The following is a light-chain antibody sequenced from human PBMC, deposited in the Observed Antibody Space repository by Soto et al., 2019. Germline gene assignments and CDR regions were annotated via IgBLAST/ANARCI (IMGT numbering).Light chain of an antibody. CDR2: GTS. Sequence: DIQMTQSPSSLSASVGDRVTLTCRASQSISKYLNWYQLKSGKGPKLLIYGTSTLQSGVPSWFSGSGSGTDFTLTISNLQPEDFAVYYCQQGYSPLLTFGGGTRVEIK. CDR3: QQGYSPLLT. V-gene: IGKV1-39*01. CDR1: QSISKY. J-gene: IGKJ4*01.